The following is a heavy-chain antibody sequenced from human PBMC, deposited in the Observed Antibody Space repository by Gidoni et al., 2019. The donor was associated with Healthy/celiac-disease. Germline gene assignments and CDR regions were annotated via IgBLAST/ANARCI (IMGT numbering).Heavy chain of an antibody. V-gene: IGHV1-2*02. CDR2: INPNGGGT. Sequence: VQLVQSGAEVKKPGASVQVSCTASGYTFTGYYMHWVRQAPGQGLEWMGWINPNGGGTNYAQKFQGRVTMTRDTSISTAYMELSRLRSDDTAVYYCARGGARWYYFDYWGQGTLVTVSS. CDR3: ARGGARWYYFDY. CDR1: GYTFTGYY. D-gene: IGHD2-8*01. J-gene: IGHJ4*02.